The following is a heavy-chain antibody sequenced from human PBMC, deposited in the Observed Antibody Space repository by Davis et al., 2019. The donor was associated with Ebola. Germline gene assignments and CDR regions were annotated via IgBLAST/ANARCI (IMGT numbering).Heavy chain of an antibody. CDR1: GGSISSYY. Sequence: MPSETLSLTCTVSGGSISSYYWSWIRQPPGKGRQWIGEINHSGSTNYNPSLKGRLTISADTSKNQFSLNLTSVAAADTAVYYCARVLIFGWSDFGDWGPGAPVTVSS. J-gene: IGHJ4*02. CDR3: ARVLIFGWSDFGD. D-gene: IGHD3-9*01. V-gene: IGHV4-34*01. CDR2: INHSGST.